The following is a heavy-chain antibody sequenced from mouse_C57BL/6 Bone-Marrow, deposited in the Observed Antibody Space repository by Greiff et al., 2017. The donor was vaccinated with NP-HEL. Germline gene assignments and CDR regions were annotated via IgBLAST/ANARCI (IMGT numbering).Heavy chain of an antibody. Sequence: EVKLVESEGGLVQPGSSMKLSCTASGFTFSDYYMAWVRQVPEKGLEWVANINYDGSSTYYLDSLKSRFIISRDTAKNILYLQMSSLKSEDTATYYCARGGYYPGAMDYWGQGTSVTVSS. J-gene: IGHJ4*01. CDR1: GFTFSDYY. CDR2: INYDGSST. D-gene: IGHD2-3*01. CDR3: ARGGYYPGAMDY. V-gene: IGHV5-16*01.